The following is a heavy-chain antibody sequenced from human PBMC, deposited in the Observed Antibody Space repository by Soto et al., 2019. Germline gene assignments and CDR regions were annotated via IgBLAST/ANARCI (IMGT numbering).Heavy chain of an antibody. Sequence: QMTLVQSGPEVKKPGTSVKVSFQASGFTFTSSAVQWVRQARGQRLEWIGWIVVGSGNTNYAQKFQERVTITRDMYRNTDNLELGRMRSDNTAVYYCAADHYFGSGYYSSPGGMDVWCQGTTVTVSS. D-gene: IGHD3-3*01. CDR3: AADHYFGSGYYSSPGGMDV. J-gene: IGHJ6*02. CDR1: GFTFTSSA. CDR2: IVVGSGNT. V-gene: IGHV1-58*01.